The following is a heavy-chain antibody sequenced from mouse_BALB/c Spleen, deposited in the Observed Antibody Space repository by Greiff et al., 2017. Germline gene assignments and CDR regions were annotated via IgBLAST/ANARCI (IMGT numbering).Heavy chain of an antibody. CDR1: GYSFTDYN. CDR3: ARSYYYGSSFWFAY. CDR2: IDPYNGGT. V-gene: IGHV1S135*01. J-gene: IGHJ3*01. Sequence: VHVKQSGPELVKPGASVKVSCKASGYSFTDYNMYWVKQSHGKSLEWIGYIDPYNGGTSYNQKFKGKATLTVDKSSSTAFMHLNSLTSEDSAVYYCARSYYYGSSFWFAYWGQGTLVTVSA. D-gene: IGHD1-1*01.